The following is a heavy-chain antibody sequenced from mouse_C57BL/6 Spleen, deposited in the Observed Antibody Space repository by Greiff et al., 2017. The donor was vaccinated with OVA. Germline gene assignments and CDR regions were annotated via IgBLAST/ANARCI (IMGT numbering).Heavy chain of an antibody. CDR3: ARRTTVPSYFDY. Sequence: QVQLKQPGAELVRPGSSVKLSCKASGYTFTSYWMDWVKQRPGQGLEWIGNIYPSDSETHYNQKFKDKATLTVDKSSSTAYMQLSSLTSEDSAVYYCARRTTVPSYFDYWGQGTTLTVSS. CDR1: GYTFTSYW. V-gene: IGHV1-61*01. CDR2: IYPSDSET. J-gene: IGHJ2*01. D-gene: IGHD1-1*01.